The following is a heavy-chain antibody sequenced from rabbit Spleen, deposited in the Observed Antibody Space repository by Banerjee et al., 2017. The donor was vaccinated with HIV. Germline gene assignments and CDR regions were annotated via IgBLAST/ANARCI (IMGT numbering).Heavy chain of an antibody. CDR2: IDTGSSGYT. CDR1: GFSFSSNYY. CDR3: ARDTGSSFSSYGMDL. J-gene: IGHJ6*01. V-gene: IGHV1S40*01. D-gene: IGHD8-1*01. Sequence: QSLEESGGDLVKPGASLTLTCTASGFSFSSNYYMCWVRQAPGKGLEWIACIDTGSSGYTYYASWATGRFTCSKTSSTTVTLQMPSLTAADTATYFCARDTGSSFSSYGMDLWGPGTLVTVS.